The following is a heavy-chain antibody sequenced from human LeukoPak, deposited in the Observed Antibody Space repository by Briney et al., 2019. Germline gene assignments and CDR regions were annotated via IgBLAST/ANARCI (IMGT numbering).Heavy chain of an antibody. D-gene: IGHD6-13*01. J-gene: IGHJ4*02. Sequence: GKSLRLSCVVSGFIFDDYAMHWVRQVPGKGLEWVCGINWNSDNIGYANSVKGRFTLSRDNAKNSVYLQMNSLRAEDTALYYCVKDMYSTSWSPLFDFWGQGTLVSVSS. CDR1: GFIFDDYA. CDR2: INWNSDNI. V-gene: IGHV3-9*01. CDR3: VKDMYSTSWSPLFDF.